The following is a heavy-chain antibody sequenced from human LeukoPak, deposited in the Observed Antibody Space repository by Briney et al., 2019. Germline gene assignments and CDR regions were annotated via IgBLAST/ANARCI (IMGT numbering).Heavy chain of an antibody. CDR2: IYYSGST. Sequence: SETLSLTCTVSGGSISSSSYYWGWIRQPPGKGLEWIGYIYYSGSTNYNPSLKSRVTISVDTSKNQFSLKLSSVTAADTAVYYCARDYSSSWANWFDPWGQGTLVTVSS. V-gene: IGHV4-61*01. D-gene: IGHD6-13*01. J-gene: IGHJ5*02. CDR3: ARDYSSSWANWFDP. CDR1: GGSISSSSYY.